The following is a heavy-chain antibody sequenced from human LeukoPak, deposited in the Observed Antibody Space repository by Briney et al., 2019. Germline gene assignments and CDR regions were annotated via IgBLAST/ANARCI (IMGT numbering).Heavy chain of an antibody. CDR3: VRGAYSSSWLNFDY. J-gene: IGHJ4*02. V-gene: IGHV3-30*02. CDR1: GFTFDDYA. Sequence: GGSLRLSCAASGFTFDDYAMHWVRQAPGKGLEWVAFIRYDGSNKYYADSVKGRFTISRDNSKNTLYLQMNSLRAEDTAVYYCVRGAYSSSWLNFDYWGQGTLVTVSS. CDR2: IRYDGSNK. D-gene: IGHD6-13*01.